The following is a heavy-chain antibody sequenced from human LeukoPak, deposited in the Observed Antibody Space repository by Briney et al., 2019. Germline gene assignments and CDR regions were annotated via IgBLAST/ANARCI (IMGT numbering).Heavy chain of an antibody. CDR2: ISGSGGST. J-gene: IGHJ4*02. CDR1: GFTFSSYA. CDR3: ATAAGPFSYFDY. V-gene: IGHV3-23*01. Sequence: PGGSLRLSCAASGFTFSSYAMSWVRQAPGKGLEWVSAISGSGGSTYYADPVKGRFTISRDNSKNTLYLQMNSLRAEDTAVYYCATAAGPFSYFDYWGQGTLVTVSS. D-gene: IGHD6-13*01.